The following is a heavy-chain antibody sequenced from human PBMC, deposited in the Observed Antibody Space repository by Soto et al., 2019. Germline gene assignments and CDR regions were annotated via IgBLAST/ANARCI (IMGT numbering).Heavy chain of an antibody. CDR1: GGTFSSYA. V-gene: IGHV1-69*01. CDR2: IIPMFVKA. Sequence: VQLVQSGAEVKKPGSSVKVSCKASGGTFSSYAISWLRQAPGHGLEWMGGIIPMFVKAKYEQKFQDRVTITADESTTTAYMDLSSLRSEDTAVYYCAGDPLRYFDWLSVWGQGTLVTVSS. D-gene: IGHD3-9*01. J-gene: IGHJ4*02. CDR3: AGDPLRYFDWLSV.